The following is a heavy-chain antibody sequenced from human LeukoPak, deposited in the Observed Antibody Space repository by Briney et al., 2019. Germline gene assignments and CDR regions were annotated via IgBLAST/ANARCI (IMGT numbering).Heavy chain of an antibody. CDR3: ARDQGDYGYLDV. CDR2: IYYTGST. J-gene: IGHJ2*01. Sequence: ASETLSLTCTVSGGSISRDYWSWIRQPPGKGLEWIGYIYYTGSTNYNPSLKSRVTISVDTSKNQFSLKMTSVTAADTAVYYCARDQGDYGYLDVWGRGTLVTVSS. CDR1: GGSISRDY. V-gene: IGHV4-59*12.